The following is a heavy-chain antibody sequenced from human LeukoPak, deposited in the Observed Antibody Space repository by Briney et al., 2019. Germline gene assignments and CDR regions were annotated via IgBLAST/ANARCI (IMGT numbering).Heavy chain of an antibody. J-gene: IGHJ4*02. CDR2: IYTSGST. Sequence: SETLSLTCTVSGGSISSYYWSWIRQPAGKGLEWIGRIYTSGSTNYNPSLKSRVTMSVDTSKNQFSLKLSSVTAADTAVYYCARVASSSGWYGVDYWGQGTLVTVSS. CDR1: GGSISSYY. CDR3: ARVASSSGWYGVDY. D-gene: IGHD6-19*01. V-gene: IGHV4-4*07.